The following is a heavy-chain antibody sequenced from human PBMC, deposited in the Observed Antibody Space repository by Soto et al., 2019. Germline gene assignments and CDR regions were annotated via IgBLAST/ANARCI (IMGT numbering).Heavy chain of an antibody. J-gene: IGHJ4*02. Sequence: QITLNESGPTVVKPAETLTLTCTFSGFSLTTSGVGVGWIRQSPGKAPEWLALIYWDADKRYSASLKTRLTITKDTSKNQVFLKMASVDPADTSTYYCAHRILRTVFGVVTTTAIYFDFWGQGTPVVVSS. CDR1: GFSLTTSGVG. CDR2: IYWDADK. CDR3: AHRILRTVFGVVTTTAIYFDF. D-gene: IGHD3-3*01. V-gene: IGHV2-5*02.